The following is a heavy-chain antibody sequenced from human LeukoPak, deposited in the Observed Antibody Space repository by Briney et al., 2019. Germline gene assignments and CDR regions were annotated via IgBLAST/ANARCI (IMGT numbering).Heavy chain of an antibody. D-gene: IGHD6-6*01. CDR2: VSDSGST. J-gene: IGHJ4*02. V-gene: IGHV4-59*08. CDR1: GGSFSGYY. CDR3: ARQNGQLVNY. Sequence: PSETLSLICAVYGGSFSGYYWSWIRQPPGKGLEWIGYVSDSGSTNYNPSLKSRVTISVDTSKNQFSLKLSSVTAADTAVYYCARQNGQLVNYWGQGILVTVSS.